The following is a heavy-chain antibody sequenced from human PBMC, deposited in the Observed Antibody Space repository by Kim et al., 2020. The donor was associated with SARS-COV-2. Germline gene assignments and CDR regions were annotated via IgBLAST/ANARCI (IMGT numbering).Heavy chain of an antibody. D-gene: IGHD2-2*01. CDR3: ARRSSSNWSHDY. J-gene: IGHJ4*02. V-gene: IGHV3-53*01. Sequence: YNTDSVKGRFTVSRGSSKNALFLQMNSLRAEDTATYYWARRSSSNWSHDYWGQGTLVTVSS.